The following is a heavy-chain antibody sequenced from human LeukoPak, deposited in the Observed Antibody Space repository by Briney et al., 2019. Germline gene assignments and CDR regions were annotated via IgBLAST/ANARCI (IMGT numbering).Heavy chain of an antibody. D-gene: IGHD3-22*01. CDR3: AKARRGGDLNTYYYDSSKLARQRKYAFDI. Sequence: SETLSLTCTVSGFPISSYYWMWIRQPAGNVLEWIGRIHTSRSTNYNPSLKSRVSMSVETSKNQFSLKLGSVTAEDTAVYYCAKARRGGDLNTYYYDSSKLARQRKYAFDIWGQGTMVTVSS. CDR2: IHTSRST. V-gene: IGHV4-4*07. CDR1: GFPISSYY. J-gene: IGHJ3*02.